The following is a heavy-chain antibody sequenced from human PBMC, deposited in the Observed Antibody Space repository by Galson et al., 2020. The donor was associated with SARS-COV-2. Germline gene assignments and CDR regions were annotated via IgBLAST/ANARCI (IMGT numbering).Heavy chain of an antibody. CDR1: GFSLSNSGVG. CDR2: IYSDDDK. V-gene: IGHV2-5*02. D-gene: IGHD6-19*01. J-gene: IGHJ4*02. Sequence: SGPTMVKPTQTLTMTCTFSGFSLSNSGVGVGWIRQHTGQALEWLELIYSDDDKRDSPSLKSRLTITKDTTKNQVVLTMTNMDPVDTATSDVSHAVASSAFVYWGQGTLVTVSS. CDR3: SHAVASSAFVY.